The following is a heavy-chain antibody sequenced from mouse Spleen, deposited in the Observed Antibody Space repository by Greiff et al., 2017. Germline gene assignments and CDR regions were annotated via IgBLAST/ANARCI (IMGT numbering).Heavy chain of an antibody. V-gene: IGHV5-9-3*01. CDR3: ARQEVLRHYFDY. Sequence: EVKLMESGGGLVKPGGSLKLSCAASGFTFSSYAMSWVRQTPEKRLEWVATISSGGSYTYYPDSVKGRFTISRDNAKNTLYLQMSSLRSEDTAMYYCARQEVLRHYFDYWGQGTTLTVSS. CDR2: ISSGGSYT. J-gene: IGHJ2*01. CDR1: GFTFSSYA. D-gene: IGHD1-2*01.